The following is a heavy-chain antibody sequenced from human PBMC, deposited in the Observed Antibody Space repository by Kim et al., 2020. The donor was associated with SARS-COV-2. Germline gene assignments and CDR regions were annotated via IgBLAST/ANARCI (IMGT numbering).Heavy chain of an antibody. Sequence: SETLSLTCTVSGGSISSYYWSWIRQPPGKGLEWIGYIYYSGSTNYNPSLKSRVTISVDTSKNQFSLKLSSVTAADTAVYYCARAGLLWFGELLGGFDYWGQGTLVTVSS. CDR2: IYYSGST. CDR1: GGSISSYY. CDR3: ARAGLLWFGELLGGFDY. J-gene: IGHJ4*02. V-gene: IGHV4-59*01. D-gene: IGHD3-10*01.